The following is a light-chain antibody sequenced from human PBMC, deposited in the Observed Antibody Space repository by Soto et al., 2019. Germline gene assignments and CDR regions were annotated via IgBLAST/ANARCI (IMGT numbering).Light chain of an antibody. CDR2: EDN. Sequence: QSALTQPASVSGSPGQSITISCTGTSSDVGFYKLVSWYRQHPGKVPKLIISEDNKRPSGVSNRFSGSKSGNTASLTISGLQAEDEADYYCCSYAGGTIFGVFGTGTKVTVL. V-gene: IGLV2-23*02. J-gene: IGLJ1*01. CDR1: SSDVGFYKL. CDR3: CSYAGGTIFGV.